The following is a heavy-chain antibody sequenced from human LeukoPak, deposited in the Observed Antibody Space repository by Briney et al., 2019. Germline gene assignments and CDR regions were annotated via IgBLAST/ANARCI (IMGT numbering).Heavy chain of an antibody. CDR3: ARASWIQLWLYYRDYYYGMDV. CDR2: ISYDGSNK. D-gene: IGHD5-18*01. V-gene: IGHV3-30*04. Sequence: PGGSLRLSCAASRFTFSSYAMHWVRQAPGKGLEWVAVISYDGSNKYYADSVKGRFTISRDNSKNTLYLQMNSLRAEDTAVYYCARASWIQLWLYYRDYYYGMDVWGQGTTVTVSS. J-gene: IGHJ6*02. CDR1: RFTFSSYA.